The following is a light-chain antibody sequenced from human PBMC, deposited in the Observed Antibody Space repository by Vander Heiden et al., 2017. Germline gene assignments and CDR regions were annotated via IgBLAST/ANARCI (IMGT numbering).Light chain of an antibody. CDR2: AAS. Sequence: DIQMTQSPSSLSASVGDRVTITCRASQRISGYVNWYQQRPGKAPKLLIYAASNLQSGVPSRFSGSGSGTDFTLIISSLQPEDFATYSCQQRYSNPWTFGRGTKVEIK. V-gene: IGKV1-39*01. CDR3: QQRYSNPWT. J-gene: IGKJ1*01. CDR1: QRISGY.